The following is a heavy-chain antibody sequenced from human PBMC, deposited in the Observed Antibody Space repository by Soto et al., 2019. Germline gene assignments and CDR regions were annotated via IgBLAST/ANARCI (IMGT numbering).Heavy chain of an antibody. D-gene: IGHD2-15*01. V-gene: IGHV1-2*02. CDR1: GYTFTDYF. J-gene: IGHJ5*02. Sequence: ASVKVSCKVSGYTFTDYFIHWVRQAPGQGLEWIGWINPYSGGADLSQKFQGRVTMTRDTSISTAYMELSSLRSEDTAVYYCARWVAATSWFDPWGQGTLVTVSS. CDR3: ARWVAATSWFDP. CDR2: INPYSGGA.